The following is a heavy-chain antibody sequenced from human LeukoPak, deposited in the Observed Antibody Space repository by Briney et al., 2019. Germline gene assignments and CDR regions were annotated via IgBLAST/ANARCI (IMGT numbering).Heavy chain of an antibody. CDR3: AKQEGHDYGVPPGY. J-gene: IGHJ4*02. CDR1: GFTFSSYA. CDR2: ISGSGGST. Sequence: PGGSLRLSCAASGFTFSSYAMSWVRQAPGKGLEWVSAISGSGGSTYYADSVKGRFTISRDNSKNTLYLQMNSLRAEDTAVYYCAKQEGHDYGVPPGYWGQGTLVTVSS. V-gene: IGHV3-23*01. D-gene: IGHD4-17*01.